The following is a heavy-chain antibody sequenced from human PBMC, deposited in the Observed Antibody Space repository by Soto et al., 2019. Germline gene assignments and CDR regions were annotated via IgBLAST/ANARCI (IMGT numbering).Heavy chain of an antibody. D-gene: IGHD6-19*01. Sequence: EVQLVESGGGLVQPGGSLRLSCAASGFTFSSYWMSWVRQAPGKGLEWVANKKQDGSEKYYVDSVKGRFTISRDNAKNSLYLQMNSLRAEDTAVYYCARKAVAEIIDYWGQGTLVTVSS. CDR1: GFTFSSYW. J-gene: IGHJ4*02. CDR3: ARKAVAEIIDY. V-gene: IGHV3-7*05. CDR2: KKQDGSEK.